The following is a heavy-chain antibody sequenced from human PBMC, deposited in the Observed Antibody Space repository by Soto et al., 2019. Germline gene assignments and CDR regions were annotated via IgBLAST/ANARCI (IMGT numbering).Heavy chain of an antibody. CDR2: ITGSGSTT. Sequence: EVQLVESGGGLVKPGGSLRLSCAASGFTFSSYSMNWVRQAPGKGLEWVSYITGSGSTTYYADSVKGRFTISRDSARNSLYLQMNSLRVEDTAIYYCARDPGVGAAAGPWGQGTLVTVSS. J-gene: IGHJ5*02. CDR1: GFTFSSYS. D-gene: IGHD6-13*01. CDR3: ARDPGVGAAAGP. V-gene: IGHV3-21*05.